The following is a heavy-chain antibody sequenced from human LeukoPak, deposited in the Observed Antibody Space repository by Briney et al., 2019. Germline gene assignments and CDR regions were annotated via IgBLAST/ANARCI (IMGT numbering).Heavy chain of an antibody. V-gene: IGHV2-5*02. CDR3: AHSVYYDFWSGYYLTFDY. CDR1: GFSLRTPGVG. D-gene: IGHD3-3*01. Sequence: ESGPTLVNPTQTLTLTCSFSGFSLRTPGVGVGWIRQPPGKALEWLALIYWDDDKRYSPSLKSRLTITKDTSKNQVVLTMTNMDPVDTATYYCAHSVYYDFWSGYYLTFDYWGQGTLVTVSS. J-gene: IGHJ4*02. CDR2: IYWDDDK.